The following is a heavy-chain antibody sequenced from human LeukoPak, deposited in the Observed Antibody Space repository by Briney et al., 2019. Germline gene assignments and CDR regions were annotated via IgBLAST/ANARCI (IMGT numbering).Heavy chain of an antibody. J-gene: IGHJ5*02. V-gene: IGHV4-39*07. CDR1: GGSISSSSYY. CDR3: ARAYHPQYYDFWSGYYPGWFDP. D-gene: IGHD3-3*01. CDR2: IYYSGST. Sequence: SETLSLTCTVSGGSISSSSYYWGWIRQPPGKGLEWIGSIYYSGSTSYNPSLKSRVTISVDTSKNQFSLKLSSVTAADTAVYYCARAYHPQYYDFWSGYYPGWFDPWGQGTLVTVSS.